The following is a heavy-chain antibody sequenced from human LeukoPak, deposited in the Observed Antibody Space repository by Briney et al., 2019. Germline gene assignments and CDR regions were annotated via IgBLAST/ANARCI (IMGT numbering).Heavy chain of an antibody. CDR2: IRSKAYGGTT. J-gene: IGHJ4*02. CDR1: GFTFGDYA. D-gene: IGHD3-16*01. CDR3: TRTQSTYYPLAY. Sequence: GGSLRLSCTASGFTFGDYAMSWVRQAPGKGLEWVGFIRSKAYGGTTEYAASVKGRFSISRDDSKSIAYLQMNSLKTEDTAVYYCTRTQSTYYPLAYWGQGTLVTVSS. V-gene: IGHV3-49*04.